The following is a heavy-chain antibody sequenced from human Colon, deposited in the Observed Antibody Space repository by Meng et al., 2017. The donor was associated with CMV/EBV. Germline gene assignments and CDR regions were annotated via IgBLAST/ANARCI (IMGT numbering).Heavy chain of an antibody. V-gene: IGHV3-21*04. CDR1: GFTFSSYE. CDR2: ISSSSSYI. CDR3: VKDRAGVSGSNGMDV. Sequence: GESLKISCAASGFTFSSYEMNWVRQAPGKGLEWVSSISSSSSYIYYADSVKGRFTISRDNRKNSLFLEMNSLRAEDNGLYYCVKDRAGVSGSNGMDVWGQGTTVTVSS. D-gene: IGHD3-10*01. J-gene: IGHJ6*02.